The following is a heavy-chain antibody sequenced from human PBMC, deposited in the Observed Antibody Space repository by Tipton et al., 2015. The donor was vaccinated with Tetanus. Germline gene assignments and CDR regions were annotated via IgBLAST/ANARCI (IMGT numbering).Heavy chain of an antibody. V-gene: IGHV3-30-3*01. CDR2: ISYDGSNK. J-gene: IGHJ4*02. Sequence: SLRLSCAASGFTFSSFAMQWVRQAPGKGLEWVAVISYDGSNKYYGDSVKGRFTISRDNSNKTLNLQMNSLRLEDTAVYYCTRVYCSGVGGVTCCFDYWGQGTQITVSS. CDR3: TRVYCSGVGGVTCCFDY. D-gene: IGHD2-15*01. CDR1: GFTFSSFA.